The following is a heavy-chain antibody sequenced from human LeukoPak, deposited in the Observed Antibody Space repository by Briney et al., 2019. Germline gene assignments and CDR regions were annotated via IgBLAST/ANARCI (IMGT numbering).Heavy chain of an antibody. CDR2: MNPNSGNT. V-gene: IGHV1-8*01. CDR1: GYTFTSYD. CDR3: ARAPLRSRLLIGY. D-gene: IGHD2-15*01. Sequence: ASLKVSCKASGYTFTSYDINWVRQATGQGLEWMGWMNPNSGNTGYAQKFQGRVTMTRNTSISTAYMELSSLRSEDTAVYYCARAPLRSRLLIGYWGQGTLVTVSS. J-gene: IGHJ4*02.